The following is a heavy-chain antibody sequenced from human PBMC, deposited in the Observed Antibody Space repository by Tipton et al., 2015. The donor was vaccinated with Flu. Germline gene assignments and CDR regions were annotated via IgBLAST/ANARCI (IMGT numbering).Heavy chain of an antibody. V-gene: IGHV3-53*01. CDR1: GLTVSSNY. D-gene: IGHD3-9*01. J-gene: IGHJ3*02. Sequence: SLRLSCAASGLTVSSNYMSWVRQAPGKGLEWVSVIYSGGSTYYADSVKGRFTISRDNSKNTLYLQMNSLIAEDTSVYYCARDSYILTGYYDAFDIWGQGTMVTVSS. CDR2: IYSGGST. CDR3: ARDSYILTGYYDAFDI.